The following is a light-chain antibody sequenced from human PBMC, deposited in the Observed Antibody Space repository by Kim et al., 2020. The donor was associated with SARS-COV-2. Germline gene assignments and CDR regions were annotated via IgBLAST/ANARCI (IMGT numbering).Light chain of an antibody. CDR3: SSYTSSSTSWV. CDR2: DVS. CDR1: SSDVGGYNY. J-gene: IGLJ3*02. Sequence: QSVLTQPASVSGSPGQSITISCTGTSSDVGGYNYVSWYQQHPGKAPKLMIYDVSKRPSGVSNRFSGSKSGNTASLTISGLQAADEADYYCSSYTSSSTSWVFGGGTQLTVL. V-gene: IGLV2-14*01.